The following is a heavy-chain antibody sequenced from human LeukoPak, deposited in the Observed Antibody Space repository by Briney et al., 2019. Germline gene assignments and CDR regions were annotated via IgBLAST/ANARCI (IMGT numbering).Heavy chain of an antibody. CDR1: GYTFTSYG. Sequence: ASVKVSCKASGYTFTSYGISWVRQAPGQGLEWMGWISAYNGNTNYAQKLQGRVTMTTDTSTSTAYMELRSLRSDDTAVYYCAIRHYYGSGSSNWFDPWGQGTLVTVSS. CDR3: AIRHYYGSGSSNWFDP. CDR2: ISAYNGNT. J-gene: IGHJ5*02. V-gene: IGHV1-18*01. D-gene: IGHD3-10*01.